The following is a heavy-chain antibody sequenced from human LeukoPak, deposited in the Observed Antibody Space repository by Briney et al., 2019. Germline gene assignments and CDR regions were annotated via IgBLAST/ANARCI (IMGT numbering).Heavy chain of an antibody. D-gene: IGHD2-21*02. V-gene: IGHV4-59*12. Sequence: SETLSLTCTVSGGSISSYYWSWIRQPPGKGLEWIGYIYYSGSTNYNPSLKSRVTMSVDTSKNQFSLRLHSLSAADTAIYYCARDNCGGDCFHDYWGQGTLVTVSS. CDR1: GGSISSYY. CDR2: IYYSGST. CDR3: ARDNCGGDCFHDY. J-gene: IGHJ4*02.